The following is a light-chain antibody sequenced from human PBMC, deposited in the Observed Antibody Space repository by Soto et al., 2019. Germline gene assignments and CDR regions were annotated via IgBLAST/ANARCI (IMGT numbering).Light chain of an antibody. CDR3: QQYGSSPGT. CDR2: AAS. V-gene: IGKV3-20*01. J-gene: IGKJ1*01. Sequence: EIVLTQSPGTLSLSPGERATLSCRASQSVSSSYLAWYQQKPGQAPRLLIYAASSRATRIPDRFSGSGSGTDFTLTISRLETEDFAVYYCQQYGSSPGTFGQGTKVEIK. CDR1: QSVSSSY.